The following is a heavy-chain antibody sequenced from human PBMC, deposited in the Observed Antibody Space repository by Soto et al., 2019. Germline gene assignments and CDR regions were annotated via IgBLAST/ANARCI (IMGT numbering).Heavy chain of an antibody. CDR1: GGSISSSGYY. J-gene: IGHJ4*02. Sequence: SETLSLTCTVSGGSISSSGYYWGWIRQPPGKGLEWIGYIYYSGSTYYNPSLKSRVTISVDTSKNQFSLKLSSVTAADTAVYYCASYYYDSSGYYHFDYWGQGTLVTVSS. V-gene: IGHV4-30-4*08. D-gene: IGHD3-22*01. CDR3: ASYYYDSSGYYHFDY. CDR2: IYYSGST.